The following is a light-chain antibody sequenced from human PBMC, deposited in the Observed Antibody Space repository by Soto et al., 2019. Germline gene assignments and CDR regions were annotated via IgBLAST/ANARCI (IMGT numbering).Light chain of an antibody. V-gene: IGLV2-14*01. CDR3: SSYTSSSTLGVI. CDR2: EVS. J-gene: IGLJ2*01. Sequence: QSVLTQPASVSGSPGQSVTITCTGTSSDVGDYNYVSWYQHHPGKAPKLIIFEVSNRPSGVSNRFSGSKSGNTASLTISGLQSEDEADYFRSSYTSSSTLGVIFGGGTQLTVL. CDR1: SSDVGDYNY.